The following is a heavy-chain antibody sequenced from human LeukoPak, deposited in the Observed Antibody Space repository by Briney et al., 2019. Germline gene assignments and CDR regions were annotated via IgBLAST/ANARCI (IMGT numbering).Heavy chain of an antibody. CDR2: MNPNSGNT. CDR1: GYTFTSYD. D-gene: IGHD1-26*01. Sequence: ASVKVSCKASGYTFTSYDINWVRQATGQGLEWMGWMNPNSGNTGYAQKFQGRVTMTRNTSISTAYMELRSLRSDDTAVYYCARDPIVGVTFVDAFDIWGQGTMVTVSS. V-gene: IGHV1-8*01. CDR3: ARDPIVGVTFVDAFDI. J-gene: IGHJ3*02.